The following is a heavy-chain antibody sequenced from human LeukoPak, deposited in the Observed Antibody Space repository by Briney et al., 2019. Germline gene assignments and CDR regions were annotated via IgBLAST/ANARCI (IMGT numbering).Heavy chain of an antibody. CDR2: ISGDGGST. J-gene: IGHJ6*02. CDR3: AKDKTDSSSWKVYYYYYGMDV. Sequence: GGSLRLSCAASGFTFDDYAMHWVRQAPGKGLEWVSLISGDGGSTYYADSVKGRFTISRDNSKNSLYLQMNSLRTEDTALYYCAKDKTDSSSWKVYYYYYGMDVWGQGTTVTVSS. V-gene: IGHV3-43*02. CDR1: GFTFDDYA. D-gene: IGHD6-13*01.